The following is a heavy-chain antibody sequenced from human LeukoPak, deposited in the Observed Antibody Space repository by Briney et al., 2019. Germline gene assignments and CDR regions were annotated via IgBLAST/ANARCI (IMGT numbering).Heavy chain of an antibody. CDR1: GFTFGSPW. CDR2: INSDGSAT. D-gene: IGHD3-16*02. CDR3: ARGTAGYHSSYFDY. Sequence: GGSLRLSCAASGFTFGSPWMHWVRQAPGKGLVWVSRINSDGSATAYADSVKGRFTISRDNAENTLYLQMNSLRVEDTAVYYCARGTAGYHSSYFDYWGQGTLVTVPS. J-gene: IGHJ4*02. V-gene: IGHV3-74*01.